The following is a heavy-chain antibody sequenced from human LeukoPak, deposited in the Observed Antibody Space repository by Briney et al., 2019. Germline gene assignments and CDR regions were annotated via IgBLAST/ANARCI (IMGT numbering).Heavy chain of an antibody. V-gene: IGHV4-59*01. Sequence: KPSETLSLTCTVSGGSISSYYWSWTRQPPGKGLEWIGYIYYSGSTNYNPSLKSRVTISVDTSENQFSLKLSSVTAADTAVYYCARNEWFGELLSEYYFDYWGQGTLVTVSS. J-gene: IGHJ4*02. CDR3: ARNEWFGELLSEYYFDY. D-gene: IGHD3-10*01. CDR1: GGSISSYY. CDR2: IYYSGST.